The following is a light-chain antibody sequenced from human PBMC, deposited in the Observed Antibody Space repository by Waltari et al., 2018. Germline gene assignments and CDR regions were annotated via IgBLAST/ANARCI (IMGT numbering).Light chain of an antibody. CDR3: GTWDLSLNSGV. V-gene: IGLV1-51*02. Sequence: QSLLTHPHSVSAAPGPRVPISCPSPAPNIGMNTVTRYQQLPGTAPKLLIHETNKRPSGIPDRFSGSKSGASATLDITGLQTGDEADYYCGTWDLSLNSGVFGGGTKLTVL. J-gene: IGLJ3*02. CDR2: ETN. CDR1: APNIGMNT.